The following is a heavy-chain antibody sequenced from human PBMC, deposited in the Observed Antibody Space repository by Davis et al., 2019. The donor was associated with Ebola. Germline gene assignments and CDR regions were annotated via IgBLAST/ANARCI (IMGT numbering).Heavy chain of an antibody. Sequence: KVSCKASGYTFTGYYMHWVRQASGKGLEWVGRIRSKANSYATAYAASVKGRFTISRDDSKNTAYLQMNSLKTEDTAVYYCTRSAGYSSGWSIDYWGQGTLVTVSS. J-gene: IGHJ4*02. V-gene: IGHV3-73*01. CDR2: IRSKANSYAT. CDR3: TRSAGYSSGWSIDY. CDR1: GYTFTGYY. D-gene: IGHD6-19*01.